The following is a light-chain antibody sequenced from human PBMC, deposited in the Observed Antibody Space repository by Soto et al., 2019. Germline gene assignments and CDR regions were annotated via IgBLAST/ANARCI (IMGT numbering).Light chain of an antibody. CDR3: QQYGSQPIP. Sequence: EIVLTQSPGTLPLSPWERATLSCRASQSVTSSHLAWYQHKPGQAPRLLIYGASSRAPGIPDRFSGSGSETDFTITLSGRQLVDFAANYCQQYGSQPIPFGQGTRQEI. CDR2: GAS. V-gene: IGKV3-20*01. J-gene: IGKJ5*01. CDR1: QSVTSSH.